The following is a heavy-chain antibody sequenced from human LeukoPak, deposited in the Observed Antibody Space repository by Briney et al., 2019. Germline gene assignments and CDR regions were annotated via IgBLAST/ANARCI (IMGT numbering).Heavy chain of an antibody. V-gene: IGHV1-46*01. J-gene: IGHJ4*02. CDR2: INPSGGST. Sequence: GASVKVSCKASGYTFTSYYMHWVRQAPGQGLEWMGIINPSGGSTSYAQKFQGRVTMTRDTSTSTVYIELSSLRSEDTAVYYCARTIRDGIIDYWGQGTLVTVSS. CDR1: GYTFTSYY. D-gene: IGHD5-12*01. CDR3: ARTIRDGIIDY.